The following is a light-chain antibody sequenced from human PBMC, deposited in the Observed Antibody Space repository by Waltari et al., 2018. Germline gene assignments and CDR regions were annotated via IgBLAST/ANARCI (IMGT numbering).Light chain of an antibody. CDR2: EKN. J-gene: IGLJ2*01. Sequence: SSELTQDPAVSVAMGQTVRITCQGDSLRSYYASWYQQRPGQAPILVMYEKNNRPSGVPDRFSGSISDNTASLTITGAQAEDEASYYCHSRDASGVGGSFGGGTKLTVL. CDR1: SLRSYY. CDR3: HSRDASGVGGS. V-gene: IGLV3-19*01.